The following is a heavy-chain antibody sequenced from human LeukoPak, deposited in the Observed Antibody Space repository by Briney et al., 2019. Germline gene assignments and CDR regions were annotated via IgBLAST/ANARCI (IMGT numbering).Heavy chain of an antibody. CDR1: GDSIGRGSYY. CDR2: IFNTGST. V-gene: IGHV4-61*02. CDR3: ARHYVFVIGGSSFDY. D-gene: IGHD3-16*01. J-gene: IGHJ4*02. Sequence: PSQTLSLTCAVSGDSIGRGSYYWGWIRQPAGKAPEWIGRIFNTGSTSYNPSLKSRVTISVDTSKNQFSLNLRSVTAADTAVYFCARHYVFVIGGSSFDYWGQGTLVTVSS.